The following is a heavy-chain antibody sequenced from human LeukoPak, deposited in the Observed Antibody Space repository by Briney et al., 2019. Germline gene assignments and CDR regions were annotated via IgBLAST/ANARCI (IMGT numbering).Heavy chain of an antibody. CDR1: GFTFRSYW. Sequence: GGSLRLSCAASGFTFRSYWMCWVRQARWRGQEWVANIKQDGREKYYVDSVKGRFTISRDNAKNSLYLQMNSLRAEDTAVYYCARDGGVVVPAAMNYWGQGTLVTVSS. CDR2: IKQDGREK. V-gene: IGHV3-7*01. D-gene: IGHD2-2*01. J-gene: IGHJ4*02. CDR3: ARDGGVVVPAAMNY.